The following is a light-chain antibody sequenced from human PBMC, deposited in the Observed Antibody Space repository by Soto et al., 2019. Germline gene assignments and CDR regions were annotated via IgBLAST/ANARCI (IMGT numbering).Light chain of an antibody. CDR1: SSDVGAYDY. J-gene: IGLJ1*01. Sequence: QSALTRPASVSGSPGQSITISCTGTSSDVGAYDYVSWYQQHPDKAPKLIIYVVSNRPSGVSNRFSGSKSGNTVSLTISGFKAEDEADHYCMLYTSSDTPYVFGSGTKVTVL. V-gene: IGLV2-14*01. CDR3: MLYTSSDTPYV. CDR2: VVS.